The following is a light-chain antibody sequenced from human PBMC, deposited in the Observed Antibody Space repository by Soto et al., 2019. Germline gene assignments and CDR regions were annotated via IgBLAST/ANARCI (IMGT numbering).Light chain of an antibody. CDR3: GSYTSTDTPFV. J-gene: IGLJ1*01. CDR1: STDVGGYNY. CDR2: EVN. Sequence: QSVLAQPSSVSGSPGQSINISCTGTSTDVGGYNYVSWYQHHPGKGPKLIIYEVNNRPSGVSDRFSGSKSGNKASLTISNLEAEDESDYYCGSYTSTDTPFVFGTGTKVTVL. V-gene: IGLV2-14*01.